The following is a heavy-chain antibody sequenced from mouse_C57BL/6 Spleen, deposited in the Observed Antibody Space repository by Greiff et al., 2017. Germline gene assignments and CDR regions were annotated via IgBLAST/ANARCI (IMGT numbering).Heavy chain of an antibody. D-gene: IGHD2-4*01. CDR2: IRSKSSNYAT. V-gene: IGHV10-3*01. CDR3: VGERGYDYDVPYSMDY. CDR1: GFTFNTYA. Sequence: EVMLVESGGGLVQPKGSLKLSCAASGFTFNTYAMHWVRQAPGKGLEWVARIRSKSSNYATYYADSVKDSFTISGDGSQSMLYLQMNNLKTEDTAMYYCVGERGYDYDVPYSMDYWGQGTSVTVSS. J-gene: IGHJ4*01.